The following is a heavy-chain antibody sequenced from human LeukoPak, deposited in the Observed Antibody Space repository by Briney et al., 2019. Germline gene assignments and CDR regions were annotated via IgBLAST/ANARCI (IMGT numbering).Heavy chain of an antibody. CDR2: INHSGST. J-gene: IGHJ3*02. V-gene: IGHV4-34*01. CDR3: ARVAVAVRYHDAFDI. D-gene: IGHD6-19*01. Sequence: SETLSLTCVVYGGSFSGYYWSWIRQPPGKGLEWIGEINHSGSTNYNPSLKSRVTISVDTSKNQFSLKLSSVTAADTAVYYCARVAVAVRYHDAFDIWGQGTMVTVSS. CDR1: GGSFSGYY.